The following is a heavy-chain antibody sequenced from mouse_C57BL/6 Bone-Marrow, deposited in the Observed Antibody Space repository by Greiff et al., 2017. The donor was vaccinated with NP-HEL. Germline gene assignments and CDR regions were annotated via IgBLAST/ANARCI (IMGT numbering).Heavy chain of an antibody. D-gene: IGHD1-3*01. CDR2: ISYDGSN. V-gene: IGHV3-6*01. J-gene: IGHJ3*01. CDR1: GYSITSGYY. Sequence: EVKLVESGPGLVKPSQSLSLTCSVTGYSITSGYYWNWIRQFPGNKLEWMGYISYDGSNNYNPSLKNRISITRDTSKNQFFLKLNSVTTEDTATYYCARRGLYRFAYWGQGTLVTVSA. CDR3: ARRGLYRFAY.